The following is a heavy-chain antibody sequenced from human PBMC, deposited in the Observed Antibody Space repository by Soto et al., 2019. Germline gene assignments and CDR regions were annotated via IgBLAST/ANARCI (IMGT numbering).Heavy chain of an antibody. V-gene: IGHV4-61*01. CDR3: ARDMYYYGSGNRNYYYGMDV. CDR1: GGSVSSGSYY. CDR2: IYYSGST. D-gene: IGHD3-10*01. J-gene: IGHJ6*02. Sequence: SETLSLTCTVSGGSVSSGSYYWSWIRQPPGKGLEWIGYIYYSGSTNYNPSLKSRVTISVDTSKNQFSLKLSSVTAADTAVYYCARDMYYYGSGNRNYYYGMDVWGQGTTVTVSS.